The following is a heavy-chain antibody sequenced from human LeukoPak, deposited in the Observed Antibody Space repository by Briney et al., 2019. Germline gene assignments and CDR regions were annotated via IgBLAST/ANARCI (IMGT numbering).Heavy chain of an antibody. J-gene: IGHJ4*02. V-gene: IGHV3-30-3*01. CDR1: GFTFSSYA. CDR2: ISYDGSNK. CDR3: ARDNTISYYFDY. Sequence: GRSLRLSCAASGFTFSSYAMHWVRQAPGKGLEWVAVISYDGSNKYYADSVKGRFTISRDNSKNTLYLQMNSLRAEDTAVYYCARDNTISYYFDYWGQGTLVTVSS. D-gene: IGHD3-3*01.